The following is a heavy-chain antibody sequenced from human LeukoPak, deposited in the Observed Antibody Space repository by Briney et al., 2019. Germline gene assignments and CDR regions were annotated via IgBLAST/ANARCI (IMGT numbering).Heavy chain of an antibody. CDR3: ARDRHWNQGNFDY. CDR1: GYTITGYY. Sequence: ASVKVSCKASGYTITGYYIHWVRQAPGQGREWMGWINPNSGDTNYAQKFQGRVTMTRDTSINTAFMELSRLRSDDTAVYYCARDRHWNQGNFDYWGQGTLVTVSS. CDR2: INPNSGDT. J-gene: IGHJ4*02. V-gene: IGHV1-2*02. D-gene: IGHD1-1*01.